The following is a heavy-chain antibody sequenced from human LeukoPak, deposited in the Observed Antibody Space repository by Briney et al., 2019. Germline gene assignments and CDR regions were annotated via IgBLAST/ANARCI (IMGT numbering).Heavy chain of an antibody. Sequence: SETLSLTCTVSGASINSGSYYWIWIRQPAGKGLEWIGRIYTRGRTNYNPSLKSRVTISVDTSKNQFSLNLTSVTAADTAVYYCATDGMVRGPDAWFDSWGQGTLVTVSS. V-gene: IGHV4-61*02. J-gene: IGHJ5*01. CDR3: ATDGMVRGPDAWFDS. D-gene: IGHD3-10*01. CDR2: IYTRGRT. CDR1: GASINSGSYY.